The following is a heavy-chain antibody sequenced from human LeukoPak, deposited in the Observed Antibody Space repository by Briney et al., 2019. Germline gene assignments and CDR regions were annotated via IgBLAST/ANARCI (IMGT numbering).Heavy chain of an antibody. Sequence: GGSLRLSCAASGFSFSGYWMTWVRQAPGKGLEWVSYISTAITTTYYAESVKGRFTISRDNAKNSLYLQMNSLRVEDTAVYYCARDGGKGYEIDYWGQGTLVTVSS. CDR2: ISTAITTT. V-gene: IGHV3-48*01. CDR3: ARDGGKGYEIDY. J-gene: IGHJ4*02. CDR1: GFSFSGYW. D-gene: IGHD2-2*01.